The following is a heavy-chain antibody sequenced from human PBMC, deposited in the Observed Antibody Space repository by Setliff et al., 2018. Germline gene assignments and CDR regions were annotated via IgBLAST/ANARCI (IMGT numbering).Heavy chain of an antibody. CDR3: ARDRDSSGYPYYFDY. J-gene: IGHJ4*02. CDR1: GGTFSSYA. D-gene: IGHD3-22*01. CDR2: INPNSGGT. Sequence: GASVKVSCKASGGTFSSYAISWVRQAPGQGLEWMGWINPNSGGTNYAQKFQGWVTMTRDTSISTAYMELSRLRSDDTAVYYCARDRDSSGYPYYFDYWGQGTLVTVS. V-gene: IGHV1-2*04.